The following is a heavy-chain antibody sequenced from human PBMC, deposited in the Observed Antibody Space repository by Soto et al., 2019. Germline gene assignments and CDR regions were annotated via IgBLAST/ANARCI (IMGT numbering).Heavy chain of an antibody. Sequence: GGSLRLSCAASGFTFSSYWMHWVRQAPGKGLVWVSRINSDGSSTSYADSVKGRFTISRDNAKNTLYLQMNSLRAEDTAVYYCARGPEGNIWGSYRYGPDAFDIWGQGTMVTVSS. V-gene: IGHV3-74*01. D-gene: IGHD3-16*02. J-gene: IGHJ3*02. CDR1: GFTFSSYW. CDR3: ARGPEGNIWGSYRYGPDAFDI. CDR2: INSDGSST.